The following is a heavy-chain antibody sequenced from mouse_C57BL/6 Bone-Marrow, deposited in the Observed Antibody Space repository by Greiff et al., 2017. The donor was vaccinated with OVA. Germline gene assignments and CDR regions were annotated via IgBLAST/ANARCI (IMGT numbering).Heavy chain of an antibody. CDR1: GFSLTSYG. J-gene: IGHJ3*01. D-gene: IGHD2-3*01. Sequence: QVQLMESGPGLVQPSQSLSITCTASGFSLTSYGVHWVRQSPGKGLEWLGVIWSGGSTDYNAAFISRLSISNNNSKSQVFFKMNSLHADDTAIYYCASGWAWFAYWGQGTLVTVSA. CDR2: IWSGGST. V-gene: IGHV2-2*01. CDR3: ASGWAWFAY.